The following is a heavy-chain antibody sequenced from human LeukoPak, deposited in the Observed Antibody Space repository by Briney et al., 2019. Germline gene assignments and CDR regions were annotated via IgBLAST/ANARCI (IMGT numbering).Heavy chain of an antibody. CDR3: ACLNTAEAFDI. V-gene: IGHV4-59*07. D-gene: IGHD2/OR15-2a*01. CDR1: GGSISSYY. Sequence: SDTLTLPCTVSGGSISSYYWIWIRQPPGKGLEGIGYIYDSRSTNYSPSLKSRVTISVDTSKNQFSLKLSSVAAADTAVYYCACLNTAEAFDIWGQGTMVPV. J-gene: IGHJ3*02. CDR2: IYDSRST.